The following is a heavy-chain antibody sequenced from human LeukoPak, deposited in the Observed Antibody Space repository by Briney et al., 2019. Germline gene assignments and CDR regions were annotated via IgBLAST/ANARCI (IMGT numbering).Heavy chain of an antibody. V-gene: IGHV1-69*04. D-gene: IGHD6-13*01. J-gene: IGHJ4*02. CDR1: GGTFSSYA. Sequence: SVKVSCKASGGTFSSYAISWVRQAPGQGLEWMGRIIPILGIANYAQKFQGRVTITADKSTSTACMELSSLRSEDTAVYYCARVEYSSRKHFDYWGQGTLVTVSS. CDR3: ARVEYSSRKHFDY. CDR2: IIPILGIA.